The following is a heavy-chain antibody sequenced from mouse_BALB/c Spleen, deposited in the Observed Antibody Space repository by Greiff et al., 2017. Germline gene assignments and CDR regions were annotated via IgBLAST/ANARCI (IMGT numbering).Heavy chain of an antibody. Sequence: VQRVESGPGLVAPSQSLSITCTVSGFSLTGYGVNWVRQPPGKGLEWLGMIWGDGSTDYNSALKSRLSISKDNSKSQVFLKMNSLQTDDTARYYCAREDYYGSSYRWFAYWGQGTLVTVSA. CDR1: GFSLTGYG. J-gene: IGHJ3*01. CDR3: AREDYYGSSYRWFAY. CDR2: IWGDGST. V-gene: IGHV2-6-7*01. D-gene: IGHD1-1*01.